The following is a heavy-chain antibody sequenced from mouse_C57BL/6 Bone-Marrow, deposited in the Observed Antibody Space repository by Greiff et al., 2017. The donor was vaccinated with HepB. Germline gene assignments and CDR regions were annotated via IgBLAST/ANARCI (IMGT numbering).Heavy chain of an antibody. CDR3: ARDCVITRPAV. CDR1: GYSITSGYY. J-gene: IGHJ1*03. CDR2: ISYDGSN. D-gene: IGHD1-1*01. Sequence: EVKLQESGPGLVKPSQSLSLTCSVTGYSITSGYYWNWIRHFPGNKLEWMGYISYDGSNNYNPSLKNRISITSDTSKNQLFLKLNSLTTEDTATYYCARDCVITRPAVWGTGTTVTVSS. V-gene: IGHV3-6*01.